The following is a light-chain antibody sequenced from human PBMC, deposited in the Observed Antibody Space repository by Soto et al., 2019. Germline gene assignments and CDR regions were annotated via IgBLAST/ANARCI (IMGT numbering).Light chain of an antibody. CDR1: QGIRSA. V-gene: IGKV1-6*01. Sequence: AIQVTQSPSSLSASVGDRVTITCRTSQGIRSALGWYQQKPGKVPKLLIYAASTLQSGVPSRFSGSGSGRDFTLTISSLQPEDFATYYCQQYDSWPLTFGGGTKVEIK. J-gene: IGKJ4*01. CDR3: QQYDSWPLT. CDR2: AAS.